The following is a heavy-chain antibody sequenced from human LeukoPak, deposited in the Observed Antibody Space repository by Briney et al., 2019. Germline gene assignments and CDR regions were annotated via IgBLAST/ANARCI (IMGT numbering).Heavy chain of an antibody. CDR3: AIAHPFRLKPGHYYYYGMDV. D-gene: IGHD1-14*01. CDR1: GYTFTSYY. Sequence: ASVKVSCKASGYTFTSYYMHWVRQAPGQGLEWMGIINPGGGSTSYAQKFQGRVTMTRDTSTSTVYMELSSLRSEDTAVYYCAIAHPFRLKPGHYYYYGMDVWGQGTTVTVSS. CDR2: INPGGGST. J-gene: IGHJ6*02. V-gene: IGHV1-46*01.